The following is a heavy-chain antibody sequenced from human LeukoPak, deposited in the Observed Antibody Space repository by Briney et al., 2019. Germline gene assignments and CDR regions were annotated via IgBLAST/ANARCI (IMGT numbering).Heavy chain of an antibody. J-gene: IGHJ5*02. CDR1: GFTFSSYA. D-gene: IGHD6-13*01. Sequence: GGSLRLXCAASGFTFSSYAMSWVRQAPGKELEWVSAISGSGGSTYYADSVKGRFTISRDNSKNTLYLQMNSLRAEDTAVYYCAKELSSSWYNWFDPWGQGTLVTVSS. CDR2: ISGSGGST. CDR3: AKELSSSWYNWFDP. V-gene: IGHV3-23*01.